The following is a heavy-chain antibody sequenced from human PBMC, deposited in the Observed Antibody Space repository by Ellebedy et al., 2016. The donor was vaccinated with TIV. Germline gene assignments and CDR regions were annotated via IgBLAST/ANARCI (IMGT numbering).Heavy chain of an antibody. J-gene: IGHJ4*02. CDR2: ISYSGDT. CDR1: GGSITSGGYF. CDR3: ARLTSGYYANFDY. Sequence: SETLSLXXTVSGGSITSGGYFWSWIRQHPGKGLEWIGYISYSGDTYYNPSLKGRVTISVDTSKNQFSLKLSSVTAADTAVYYCARLTSGYYANFDYWGQGTLVTVSS. V-gene: IGHV4-61*08. D-gene: IGHD3-3*01.